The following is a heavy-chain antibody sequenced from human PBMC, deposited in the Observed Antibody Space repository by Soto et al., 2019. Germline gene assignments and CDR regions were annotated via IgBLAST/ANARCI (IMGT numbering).Heavy chain of an antibody. Sequence: PGGSLRLSCAASGFTFSSYAMSWVRQAPGKGLEWVSAISGNGSSTYYADSAKGRFTISRDNSKNTLYLEMNSLRAEDTAVYYCAKDDLDVKGGSRMVVGGLVGDYWGQGTLVTVSS. J-gene: IGHJ4*02. V-gene: IGHV3-23*01. CDR1: GFTFSSYA. D-gene: IGHD2-15*01. CDR2: ISGNGSST. CDR3: AKDDLDVKGGSRMVVGGLVGDY.